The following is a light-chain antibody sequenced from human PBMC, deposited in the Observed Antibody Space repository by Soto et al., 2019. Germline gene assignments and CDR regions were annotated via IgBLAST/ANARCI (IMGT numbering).Light chain of an antibody. Sequence: QSVLTQPASVSGSHGQSITISCSGTSRDVGAYNFVSWYQQHPSKAPKLMIYEVTNRPSGISNRFSGSKSGNTASLTISGLQAEDEGNYYCSSYTTSNTWVFGGGTKVTVL. CDR2: EVT. CDR1: SRDVGAYNF. V-gene: IGLV2-14*01. CDR3: SSYTTSNTWV. J-gene: IGLJ3*02.